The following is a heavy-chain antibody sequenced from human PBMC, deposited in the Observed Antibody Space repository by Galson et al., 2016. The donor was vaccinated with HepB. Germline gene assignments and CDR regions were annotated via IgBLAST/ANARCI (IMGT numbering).Heavy chain of an antibody. D-gene: IGHD6-13*01. J-gene: IGHJ5*02. CDR3: AKGNEESNSGSSWYNWFDP. V-gene: IGHV3-23*01. Sequence: SLRLSCAASGFTFSSYAMNWVRQAPGKGLEWVSAISGTGGSTYYGDSVKGRFTISRDNSKNTLYLQMTSLRAEDTAVYYCAKGNEESNSGSSWYNWFDPWGQGTLVTVSS. CDR2: ISGTGGST. CDR1: GFTFSSYA.